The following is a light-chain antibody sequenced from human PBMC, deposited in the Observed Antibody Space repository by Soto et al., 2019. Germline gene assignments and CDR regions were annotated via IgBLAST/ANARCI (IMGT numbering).Light chain of an antibody. CDR1: QSVSSN. J-gene: IGKJ4*01. CDR3: QQYNNGLALT. V-gene: IGKV3-15*01. Sequence: EIVMTQSPATLSVSPGERATLSCRASQSVSSNLAWYQQKPGQAPRLLIYGASTSATGIPARFSGSWSGTEFTLTISSLQSEDFAVYYCQQYNNGLALTFGVGTKVEIK. CDR2: GAS.